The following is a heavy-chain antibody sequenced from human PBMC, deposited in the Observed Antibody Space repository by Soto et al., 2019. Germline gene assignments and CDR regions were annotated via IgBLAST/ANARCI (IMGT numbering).Heavy chain of an antibody. CDR3: ASRSYYDSSGYYYPFDY. CDR1: GGSISSSNW. J-gene: IGHJ4*02. V-gene: IGHV4-4*02. D-gene: IGHD3-22*01. CDR2: IYHSGST. Sequence: SETLSLTCADSGGSISSSNWWSWVRQPPGKGLEWIGEIYHSGSTNYNPSLKSRVTISVDKSKNQFSLKLSSVTAADTAVYYCASRSYYDSSGYYYPFDYWGQGTLVTVSS.